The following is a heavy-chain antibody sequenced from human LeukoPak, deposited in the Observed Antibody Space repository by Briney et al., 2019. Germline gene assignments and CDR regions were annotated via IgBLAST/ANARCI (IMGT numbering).Heavy chain of an antibody. V-gene: IGHV3-49*04. Sequence: GGSLRLSCTASGFTFGDYAMSWVRQAPGKRLEWVGFIRSKAYGGTTEYAASVKGRFTISRDDSKSIAYLQMNSLKTEDTAVYYCTRDQRYCSGGSCSYANWFDPWGQGTLVTVSS. CDR3: TRDQRYCSGGSCSYANWFDP. J-gene: IGHJ5*02. CDR2: IRSKAYGGTT. CDR1: GFTFGDYA. D-gene: IGHD2-15*01.